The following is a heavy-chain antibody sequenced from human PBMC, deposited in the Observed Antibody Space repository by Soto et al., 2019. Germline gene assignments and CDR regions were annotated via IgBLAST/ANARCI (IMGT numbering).Heavy chain of an antibody. V-gene: IGHV3-23*01. CDR3: AKGDYYGSSHYYYMDV. D-gene: IGHD3-10*01. Sequence: GGSLRLSCAASGFTFSSYAMSWVRQAPGKGLEWVSAISGSGGGTYYADSVKGRFTISRDNSKNTLYLQMNSLRAEDTAVYYCAKGDYYGSSHYYYMDVWGKGTTVTVSS. CDR2: ISGSGGGT. CDR1: GFTFSSYA. J-gene: IGHJ6*03.